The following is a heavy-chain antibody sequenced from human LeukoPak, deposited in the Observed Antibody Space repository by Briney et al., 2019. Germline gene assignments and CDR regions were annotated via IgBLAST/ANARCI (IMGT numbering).Heavy chain of an antibody. CDR1: GGSFSHYY. CDR3: ARRWNYGRNYYIDV. J-gene: IGHJ6*03. CDR2: INDSGTI. Sequence: PSETLSLTCAVYGGSFSHYYWSWIRQSPGMGLEWIGEINDSGTINYNPSLMSRVTISVDKSKNQFSLKLSSAPAADTAVYYCARRWNYGRNYYIDVWGKGATVSVSS. V-gene: IGHV4-34*01. D-gene: IGHD1-7*01.